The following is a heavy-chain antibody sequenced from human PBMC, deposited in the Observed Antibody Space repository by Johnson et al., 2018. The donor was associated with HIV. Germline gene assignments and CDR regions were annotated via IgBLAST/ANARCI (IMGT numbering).Heavy chain of an antibody. CDR2: IGKAADT. Sequence: VQLVESGGGVVRPGGSLRLSCAASGFTFNNYDMHWVRQVTGKALEWVSAIGKAADTYYADSVKGRFTILSDNAKNSLYLQMNSLRAEDTAVYYCAKVNRPNSGSWVDDAFDIWGQGTMVTVSS. CDR3: AKVNRPNSGSWVDDAFDI. D-gene: IGHD1-26*01. CDR1: GFTFNNYD. V-gene: IGHV3-13*01. J-gene: IGHJ3*02.